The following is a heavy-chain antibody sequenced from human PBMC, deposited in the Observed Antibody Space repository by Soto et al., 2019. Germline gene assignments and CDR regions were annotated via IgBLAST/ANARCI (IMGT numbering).Heavy chain of an antibody. V-gene: IGHV3-23*01. J-gene: IGHJ6*02. CDR2: ISFSDGGT. CDR1: GFTFSSYA. D-gene: IGHD4-4*01. CDR3: AKDTDYYGMDV. Sequence: HGGSLRLSCAASGFTFSSYAMTWVRQAPGKGLEWVSSISFSDGGTYYADSVKGRFTISRDNSKNTLYLQMNSLRAEDTAVYYCAKDTDYYGMDVWGQGTTVTVSS.